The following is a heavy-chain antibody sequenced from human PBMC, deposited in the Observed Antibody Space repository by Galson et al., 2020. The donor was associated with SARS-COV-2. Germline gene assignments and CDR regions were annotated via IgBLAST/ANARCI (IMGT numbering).Heavy chain of an antibody. CDR1: GFTFSSYA. V-gene: IGHV3-23*01. J-gene: IGHJ4*02. Sequence: ESLKISCAASGFTFSSYAMSWVRQAPGKGLEWVSSISGSGASTYYADSVKGRFTISRDNSKNTLYLQMNSLRAEDTAIYYCAKMEGIAVAATPNWGQGTLVTVSS. CDR2: ISGSGAST. D-gene: IGHD6-19*01. CDR3: AKMEGIAVAATPN.